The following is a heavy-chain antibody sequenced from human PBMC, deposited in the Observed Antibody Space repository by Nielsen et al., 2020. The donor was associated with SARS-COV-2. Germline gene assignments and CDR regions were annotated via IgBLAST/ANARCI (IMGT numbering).Heavy chain of an antibody. CDR1: GYTFTSYG. CDR3: AREIRGPRASGDY. Sequence: ASVKVSCKASGYTFTSYGISWVRQAPGQGLEWMGWIGAYNGNTNYAQKLQGRVTMTTDTSTSTDYMELSSLRSEDTAVYYCAREIRGPRASGDYWGQGTLVTVSS. CDR2: IGAYNGNT. V-gene: IGHV1-18*01. J-gene: IGHJ4*02.